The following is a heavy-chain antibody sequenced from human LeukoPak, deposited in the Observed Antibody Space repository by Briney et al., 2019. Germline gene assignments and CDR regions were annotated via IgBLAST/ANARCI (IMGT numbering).Heavy chain of an antibody. J-gene: IGHJ4*02. CDR1: GGSISSYY. D-gene: IGHD6-19*01. Sequence: SETLSLTCTVSGGSISSYYWSWIRQPPGKGLEWIGSIYYGGSTNYNPSLKSRVTISVDTSKNQFSLKLSSVTAADTAVYYCARHTGSSGWHEDYWGQGTLVTVSS. V-gene: IGHV4-59*08. CDR2: IYYGGST. CDR3: ARHTGSSGWHEDY.